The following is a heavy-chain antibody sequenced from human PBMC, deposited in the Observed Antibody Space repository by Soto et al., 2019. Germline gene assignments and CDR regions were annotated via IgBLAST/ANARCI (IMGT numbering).Heavy chain of an antibody. Sequence: QVQLVQSGAEVKKPGASVKVSCKASGYTFTGYYMHWVRQAPGQGLEWMGWINPNSGGTNYAQKVQGWVTMTRDTSTSTAYMALSRLRSDDTAVYYCARVLRHRGGMDVWGQGTTVTVSS. CDR3: ARVLRHRGGMDV. J-gene: IGHJ6*02. CDR2: INPNSGGT. V-gene: IGHV1-2*04. CDR1: GYTFTGYY. D-gene: IGHD3-3*01.